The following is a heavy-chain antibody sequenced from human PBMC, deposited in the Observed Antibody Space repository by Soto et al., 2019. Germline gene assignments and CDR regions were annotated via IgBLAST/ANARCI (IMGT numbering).Heavy chain of an antibody. CDR2: IYDGGDS. CDR1: GGSISSRTCY. V-gene: IGHV4-39*02. D-gene: IGHD2-21*01. J-gene: IGHJ5*01. Sequence: ETLAPTCTVSGGSISSRTCYWGGVRQPPGKGLEWIASIYDGGDSHYNPSRTGRVTTSVATSKTHLSLYLSSVTATDTAVYFCTSHSSARRPPFFDSWGQATLVTVS. CDR3: TSHSSARRPPFFDS.